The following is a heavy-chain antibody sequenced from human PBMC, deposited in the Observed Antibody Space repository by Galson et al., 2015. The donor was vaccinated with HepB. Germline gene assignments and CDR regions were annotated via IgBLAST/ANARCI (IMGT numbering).Heavy chain of an antibody. Sequence: QSGAEVKEPGDSLRISCKGSGYSFSSDWIAWVRQMFGKGLEWMGIIYPGDSDTRYSASFQGQVTISVDKSITTAYLQWSRLKASDTAVYYCASRPGRISSWAYWDLVLWGRGTLVTVSS. CDR2: IYPGDSDT. CDR3: ASRPGRISSWAYWDLVL. CDR1: GYSFSSDW. V-gene: IGHV5-51*01. J-gene: IGHJ2*01. D-gene: IGHD6-13*01.